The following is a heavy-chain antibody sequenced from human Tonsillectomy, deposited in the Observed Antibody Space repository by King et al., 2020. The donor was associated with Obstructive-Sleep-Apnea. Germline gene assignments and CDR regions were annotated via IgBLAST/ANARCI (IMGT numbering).Heavy chain of an antibody. J-gene: IGHJ4*02. V-gene: IGHV3-74*01. Sequence: VQLVESGGGLVQPGGSLRLACAASGFTFRSYWMHLVRLCPGEGLVWVSRINSDGGSRSYADAVKGRVTISRDNAKNTVYLQMNSLRVEDTAVYYCARGATGGTYRIDYWGQGTLVTVSS. CDR2: INSDGGSR. CDR1: GFTFRSYW. CDR3: ARGATGGTYRIDY. D-gene: IGHD3-16*02.